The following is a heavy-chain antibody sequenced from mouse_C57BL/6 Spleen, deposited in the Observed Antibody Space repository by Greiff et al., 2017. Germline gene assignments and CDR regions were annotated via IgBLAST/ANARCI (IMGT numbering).Heavy chain of an antibody. D-gene: IGHD2-4*01. Sequence: EVKLEESGGGLVKPGGSLKLSCAASGFTFSSYAMSWVRQTPEKRLEWVATISDGGSYTYYPDNVKGRFTISRDNAKNNLYLQMSHLKSEDTAMYYCARIYYDYYYFDYWGQGTTLTVSS. CDR2: ISDGGSYT. CDR3: ARIYYDYYYFDY. V-gene: IGHV5-4*03. J-gene: IGHJ2*01. CDR1: GFTFSSYA.